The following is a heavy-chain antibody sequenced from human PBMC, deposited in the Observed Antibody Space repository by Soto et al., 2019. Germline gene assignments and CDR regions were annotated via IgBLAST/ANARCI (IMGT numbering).Heavy chain of an antibody. D-gene: IGHD2-15*01. J-gene: IGHJ3*01. Sequence: ESGGGLVQSGGSLRLSCAASGFTFSSYAMSWVRQAPGKGLEWVSAISGSGGTTYYTDSMKGRFTISRDNSKNTLYLQMNTLRAEDTAVYYCAKGGDEVVATHKDAFDVWGQGTVVTVSS. CDR1: GFTFSSYA. CDR2: ISGSGGTT. V-gene: IGHV3-23*01. CDR3: AKGGDEVVATHKDAFDV.